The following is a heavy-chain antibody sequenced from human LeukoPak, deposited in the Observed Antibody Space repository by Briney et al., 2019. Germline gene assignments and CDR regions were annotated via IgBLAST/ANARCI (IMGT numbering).Heavy chain of an antibody. CDR1: GFTFSSYG. CDR3: AKARGSGNYYNVMDV. V-gene: IGHV3-30*18. Sequence: PGGSLRPSCAASGFTFSSYGMHWVRQAPGKGLEWVAVISYDGSNKYYADSVKGRFTISRDNSKNTLYVQMNSLRAEDTAVYYCAKARGSGNYYNVMDVWGQGTTVTVSS. CDR2: ISYDGSNK. D-gene: IGHD3-10*01. J-gene: IGHJ6*02.